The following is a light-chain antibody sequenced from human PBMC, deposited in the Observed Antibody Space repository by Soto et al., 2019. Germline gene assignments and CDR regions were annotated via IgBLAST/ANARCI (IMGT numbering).Light chain of an antibody. CDR1: SSDVGSYNL. CDR3: SSYSSSNTLVV. J-gene: IGLJ2*01. V-gene: IGLV2-14*02. Sequence: QSALTQPASVSGSPGQSITISCTGTSSDVGSYNLVSWYQQHPGKAPKFMIYEVNKRPSGVSSRFSGSKSGNTASLTISGLQAEDEGDYYCSSYSSSNTLVVFGGGTKVTVL. CDR2: EVN.